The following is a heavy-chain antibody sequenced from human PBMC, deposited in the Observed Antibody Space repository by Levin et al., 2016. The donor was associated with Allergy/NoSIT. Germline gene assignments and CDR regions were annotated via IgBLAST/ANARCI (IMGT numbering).Heavy chain of an antibody. D-gene: IGHD6-13*01. CDR2: INHSGST. J-gene: IGHJ6*02. Sequence: WIRQPPGKGLEWIGEINHSGSTNYNPSLKSRVTISVDTSKNQFSLKLSSVTAADTAVYYCARGLSIAAAGQNYYYYYGMDVWGQGTTVTVSS. CDR3: ARGLSIAAAGQNYYYYYGMDV. V-gene: IGHV4-34*01.